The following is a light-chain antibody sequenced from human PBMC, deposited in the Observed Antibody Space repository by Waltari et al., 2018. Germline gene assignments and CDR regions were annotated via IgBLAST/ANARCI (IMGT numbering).Light chain of an antibody. CDR3: GTWDSSLSAGV. Sequence: QSVLTQPPSVSAAPGQKVTISCSGSSSNIGNNYVSWYQQLPGTAPKLLIYENNKRPSGFPHRFSGSNSGTSATLGITGLQTGDEADYYCGTWDSSLSAGVFGGWTKLTVL. V-gene: IGLV1-51*02. J-gene: IGLJ3*02. CDR2: ENN. CDR1: SSNIGNNY.